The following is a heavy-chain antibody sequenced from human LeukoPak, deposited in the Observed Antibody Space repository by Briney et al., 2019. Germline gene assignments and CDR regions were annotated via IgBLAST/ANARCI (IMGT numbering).Heavy chain of an antibody. CDR1: GGSISSGSYY. CDR3: ARTGGPRTGAGPYYYYYMDV. Sequence: SQTLSLTCTVSGGSISSGSYYWSWIRQPAGKGLEWIGRIYTSGSTNYNPSLKSRVTISVDTSKNQFSLKLSSVTAADTAVYYCARTGGPRTGAGPYYYYYMDVWGKGTTVTVSS. J-gene: IGHJ6*03. V-gene: IGHV4-61*02. D-gene: IGHD1-26*01. CDR2: IYTSGST.